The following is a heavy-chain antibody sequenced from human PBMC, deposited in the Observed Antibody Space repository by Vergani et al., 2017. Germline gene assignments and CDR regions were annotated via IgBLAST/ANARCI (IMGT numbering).Heavy chain of an antibody. V-gene: IGHV3-21*01. CDR2: ISSRSTYT. Sequence: EVQLVESGGGLVKPGGSLRLSCAASGFTFSSYSMNWVRQAPGKGLEWVSSISSRSTYTYYADSVKGRFTISRDNVKSSLYLQMNSLRADDTAVYYCARGYKYDNSGYYYYLPDYWGQGTLVTVSS. J-gene: IGHJ4*02. D-gene: IGHD3-22*01. CDR3: ARGYKYDNSGYYYYLPDY. CDR1: GFTFSSYS.